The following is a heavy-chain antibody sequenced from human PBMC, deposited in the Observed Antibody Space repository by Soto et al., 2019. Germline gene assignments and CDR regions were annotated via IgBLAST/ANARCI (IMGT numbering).Heavy chain of an antibody. J-gene: IGHJ5*02. CDR1: GGSISSGGYY. D-gene: IGHD3-16*02. CDR2: IYYSGST. Sequence: QVQLQESGPGLVKPSQTLSLTCTVSGGSISSGGYYWSWIRQHPGKGLEWIGYIYYSGSTYYNPSLKRRVTISVDTSKKQFFLKLSSVTAADTAVYYCARGEIMITFGGVIEPGGWFDPWGQGTLVTVSS. V-gene: IGHV4-31*03. CDR3: ARGEIMITFGGVIEPGGWFDP.